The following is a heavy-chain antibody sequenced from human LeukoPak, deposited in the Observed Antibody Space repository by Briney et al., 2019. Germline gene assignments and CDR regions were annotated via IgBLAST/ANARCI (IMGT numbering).Heavy chain of an antibody. J-gene: IGHJ6*03. D-gene: IGHD3-9*01. Sequence: SETLSLTCTVSGGSISSSSYYWGWIRQPPGKGLEWIGSIYYSGSTYYNPSLKSRVTISVDTSKNQFSLKLSSVTAADTAVYYCARIVVLRYFDWSDYYYYYMDVWGKGTTVTVSS. CDR3: ARIVVLRYFDWSDYYYYYMDV. CDR2: IYYSGST. CDR1: GGSISSSSYY. V-gene: IGHV4-39*01.